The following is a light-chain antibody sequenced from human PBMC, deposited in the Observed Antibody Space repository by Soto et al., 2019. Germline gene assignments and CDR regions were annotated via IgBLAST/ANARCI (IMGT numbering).Light chain of an antibody. J-gene: IGKJ5*01. V-gene: IGKV3-20*01. CDR2: GAS. CDR1: QSVSSSY. CDR3: QQYGSSPSIT. Sequence: EIVLKQSPGTLSLSPGERATLSCRASQSVSSSYLAGYQQKPGQAPSLLIYGASSRATGIPGRLSGSGSGSDFTLAICTLQPEACAVYYCQQYGSSPSITFGQGTPLEIK.